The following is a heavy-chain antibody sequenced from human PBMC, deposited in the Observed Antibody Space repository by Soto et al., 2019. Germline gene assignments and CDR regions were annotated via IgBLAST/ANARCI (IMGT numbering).Heavy chain of an antibody. CDR2: IYPGDSDT. D-gene: IGHD5-12*01. J-gene: IGHJ6*02. CDR1: GYSFTSYW. CDR3: ARLFRGYSGYDLYYYGMDV. V-gene: IGHV5-51*01. Sequence: PGESLKISCKGSGYSFTSYWIGWVRQMPGKGLEWVGIIYPGDSDTRYSPSFQGQVTISADKSISTAYLQWSSLKASDTAMYYCARLFRGYSGYDLYYYGMDVWGQGTTVTVSS.